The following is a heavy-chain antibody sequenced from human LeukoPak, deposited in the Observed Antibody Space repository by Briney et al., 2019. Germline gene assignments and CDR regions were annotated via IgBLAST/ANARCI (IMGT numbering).Heavy chain of an antibody. D-gene: IGHD7-27*01. J-gene: IGHJ6*03. V-gene: IGHV3-11*01. CDR1: GFTFSDYY. Sequence: PGGSLRLSCAASGFTFSDYYMSWIRQAPGKGLEWASYISSSGSTIYYADSVKGRFAISRDNAKNSLYLQMNSLRAEDTAVYYCARDGTGDPGRGYYYYMDIWGKGTTVTVSS. CDR3: ARDGTGDPGRGYYYYMDI. CDR2: ISSSGSTI.